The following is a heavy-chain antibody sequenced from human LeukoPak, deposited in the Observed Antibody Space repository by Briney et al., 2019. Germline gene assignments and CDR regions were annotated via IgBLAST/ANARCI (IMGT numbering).Heavy chain of an antibody. Sequence: GASVKVSCKASGYTFTSYAMNWARQAPGQGLEWMGWINTNTGNPTYAQGFTGRFVFSLDTSVSTAYLQISSLKAEDTAVYYCAREASSSSWYWNFRYYWFDPWGQGTLVTVSS. J-gene: IGHJ5*02. D-gene: IGHD6-13*01. CDR1: GYTFTSYA. V-gene: IGHV7-4-1*02. CDR3: AREASSSSWYWNFRYYWFDP. CDR2: INTNTGNP.